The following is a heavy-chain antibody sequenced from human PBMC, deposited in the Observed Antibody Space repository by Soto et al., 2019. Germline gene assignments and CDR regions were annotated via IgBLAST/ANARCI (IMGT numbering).Heavy chain of an antibody. CDR3: ERGGGSGSLGQYYYYYGMDV. Sequence: GASVKVSCKASGYTFTSYGISWVRQAPGQGLEWMGWISAYNGNTNYAQKLQGRVTMTTDTSTSTAYMELRSLRSDDTAVYYCERGGGSGSLGQYYYYYGMDVWGQGTKVTVSS. CDR2: ISAYNGNT. CDR1: GYTFTSYG. J-gene: IGHJ6*02. V-gene: IGHV1-18*01. D-gene: IGHD1-26*01.